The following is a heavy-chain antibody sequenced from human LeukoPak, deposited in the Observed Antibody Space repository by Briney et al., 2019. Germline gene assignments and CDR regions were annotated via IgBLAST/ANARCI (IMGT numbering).Heavy chain of an antibody. V-gene: IGHV3-21*01. Sequence: GGSLRLSCAASGFTFSRYSMNWVRQAPGKGLEWVSSISSSSSYIYYADSVKGRFTISRDNAKNSLYLQMNSLRAEDTAVYYCARDNAIYGMDVWGQGTTATVSS. J-gene: IGHJ6*02. D-gene: IGHD2-8*01. CDR3: ARDNAIYGMDV. CDR2: ISSSSSYI. CDR1: GFTFSRYS.